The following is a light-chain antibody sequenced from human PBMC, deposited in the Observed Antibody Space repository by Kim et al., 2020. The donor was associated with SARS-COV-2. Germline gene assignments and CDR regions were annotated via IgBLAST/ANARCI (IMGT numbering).Light chain of an antibody. J-gene: IGKJ1*01. CDR2: AAS. V-gene: IGKV1-17*01. CDR1: QGIRND. CDR3: LQHNSYPWT. Sequence: DIQMTQSPSSLSASVGDRVTITCRASQGIRNDLAWYQQKPGKGPKRLIYAASNLQSGFPSRFSGSGSGTEFTLTISSLQPEDFATYYCLQHNSYPWTFGQGTKVDIK.